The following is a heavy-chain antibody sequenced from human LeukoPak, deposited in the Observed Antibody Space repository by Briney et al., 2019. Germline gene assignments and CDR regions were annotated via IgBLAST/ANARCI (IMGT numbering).Heavy chain of an antibody. V-gene: IGHV4-39*01. CDR1: GGSISSSSYY. CDR2: IYYSGST. CDR3: ARTLQTPSRVKWELPLLYNWFDP. Sequence: PSETLSLTCTVSGGSISSSSYYWGWIRQPPGKGLEWIGSIYYSGSTYYNPSLKSRVTISVDTSKNQFSLKLSSVTAADTAVYYCARTLQTPSRVKWELPLLYNWFDPWGQGTLVTVSS. D-gene: IGHD1-26*01. J-gene: IGHJ5*02.